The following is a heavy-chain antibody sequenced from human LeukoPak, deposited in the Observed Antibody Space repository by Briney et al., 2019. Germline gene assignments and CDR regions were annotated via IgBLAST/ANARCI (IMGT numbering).Heavy chain of an antibody. V-gene: IGHV4-34*01. CDR2: INHSGST. J-gene: IGHJ4*02. CDR1: GGSFSGYY. CDR3: ATLGLLRGAGFNLATHFDF. D-gene: IGHD1-26*01. Sequence: SETLSLTCAVYGGSFSGYYWSRIRQPPGKGLEWIGEINHSGSTNYNPSLKSRVTISADTSQNQFSLSLTSVTAADTAVYYCATLGLLRGAGFNLATHFDFWGQGTLVTVPS.